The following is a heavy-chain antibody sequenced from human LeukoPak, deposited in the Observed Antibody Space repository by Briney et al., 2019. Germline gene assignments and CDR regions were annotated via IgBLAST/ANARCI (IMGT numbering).Heavy chain of an antibody. CDR2: IYYGETT. V-gene: IGHV4-39*01. Sequence: PSETLSLTCTVSGASISSSNFYWDWIRQSPGKGLEWIGNIYYGETTSYNPSFKSRVTISVDTSKNQFSLKLSSVTAADTAVYYCARPSFYYDRPGFDYWGQGTLVTVSS. D-gene: IGHD3-22*01. CDR3: ARPSFYYDRPGFDY. CDR1: GASISSSNFY. J-gene: IGHJ4*02.